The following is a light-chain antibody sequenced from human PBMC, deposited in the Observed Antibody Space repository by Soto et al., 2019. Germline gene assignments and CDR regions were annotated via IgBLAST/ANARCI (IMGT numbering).Light chain of an antibody. CDR1: SSDVGRYNY. V-gene: IGLV2-8*01. CDR2: EVS. J-gene: IGLJ2*01. Sequence: QSALTQPPSASGSPGQSVTISCTGTSSDVGRYNYVSWYQQHPGKAPKLMIYEVSKRPSGVPDRFSGSKSGTSASLAISGLQSEDEADFYCAAWDDSLNGVVFGGGTKLTVL. CDR3: AAWDDSLNGVV.